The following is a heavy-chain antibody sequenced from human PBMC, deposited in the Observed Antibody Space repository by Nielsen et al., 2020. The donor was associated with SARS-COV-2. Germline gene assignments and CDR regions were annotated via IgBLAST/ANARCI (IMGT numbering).Heavy chain of an antibody. J-gene: IGHJ5*02. CDR2: ISYDGSNK. CDR3: AKDHCSSTSCYSLTGINWFDP. V-gene: IGHV3-30*18. Sequence: PGGSLRLSCAASGFTFSSYGMHWVRQAPGKGLEWVAVISYDGSNKYYADSVKGRFTISRDNSKNTLYLQMNSLRAEDTAVYYCAKDHCSSTSCYSLTGINWFDPWGQGTLVTVSS. CDR1: GFTFSSYG. D-gene: IGHD2-2*02.